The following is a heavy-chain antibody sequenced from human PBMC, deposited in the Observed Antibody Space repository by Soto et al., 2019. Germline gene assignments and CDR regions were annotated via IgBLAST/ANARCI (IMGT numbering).Heavy chain of an antibody. CDR1: GGTFSTFG. Sequence: RASVKVSCKASGGTFSTFGISWVRQAPGQGLEWMGGIIPFFGTARYSQKFEDRITITADESTNTVYMDLGSLTSEDTAIYYCAKSAPMDAGDKYYYDFWGQGALVTVSS. J-gene: IGHJ4*02. V-gene: IGHV1-69*13. CDR2: IIPFFGTA. CDR3: AKSAPMDAGDKYYYDF. D-gene: IGHD4-17*01.